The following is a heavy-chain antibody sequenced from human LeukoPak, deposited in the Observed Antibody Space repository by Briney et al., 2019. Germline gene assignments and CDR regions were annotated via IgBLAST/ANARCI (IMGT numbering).Heavy chain of an antibody. D-gene: IGHD3-9*01. CDR3: ARGQALRYFDWYADY. CDR1: GYTLTSYD. V-gene: IGHV1-2*04. CDR2: INPNSGGT. Sequence: AASVKVSRKASGYTLTSYDINWVRQAPGQGLEWMGWINPNSGGTNYAQKFQGWVTMTRDTSISTAYMELSRLRSDDTAVYYCARGQALRYFDWYADYWGQGTLVTVSS. J-gene: IGHJ4*02.